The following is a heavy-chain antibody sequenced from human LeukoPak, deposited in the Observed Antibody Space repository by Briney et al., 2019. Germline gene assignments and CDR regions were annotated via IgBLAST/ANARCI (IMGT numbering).Heavy chain of an antibody. Sequence: PSETLSLTCAVYGGSFSGYYWSWIRQPPGKGLEWIGEINHSGSTNYNPSLKSRVTISVDTSKNQFSLKLSSVTAADAAVYYCARLLDSSGPGDYWGQGTLVTVSS. J-gene: IGHJ4*02. V-gene: IGHV4-34*01. CDR1: GGSFSGYY. CDR3: ARLLDSSGPGDY. CDR2: INHSGST. D-gene: IGHD3-22*01.